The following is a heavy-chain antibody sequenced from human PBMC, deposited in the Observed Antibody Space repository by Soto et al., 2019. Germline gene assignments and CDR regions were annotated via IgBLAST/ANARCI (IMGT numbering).Heavy chain of an antibody. Sequence: PGGSLRLSCAASGFTFSSYSLSWLRQAPGKGLEWVSGISGSGQTTHYRDSVKGRFTISRDNFRNTLYLQVISLRADDTAVYFCAKSRGDSWTTYFFDYWGQGALVTVSS. J-gene: IGHJ4*02. CDR3: AKSRGDSWTTYFFDY. D-gene: IGHD4-4*01. CDR2: ISGSGQTT. CDR1: GFTFSSYS. V-gene: IGHV3-23*01.